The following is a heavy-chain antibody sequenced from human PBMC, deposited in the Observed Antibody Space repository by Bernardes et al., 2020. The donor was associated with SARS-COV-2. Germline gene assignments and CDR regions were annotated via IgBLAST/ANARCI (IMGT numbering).Heavy chain of an antibody. Sequence: ASVKVSCMASGYTFTGYYIHWVRQAPGQGLEWMGWINPNSGGTNYAQKFQGWVTMTRDTSISTAYMELSRLRSDDTAVYYCARAGSSLTYYYYGMDVWGQGTTVTVSS. CDR3: ARAGSSLTYYYYGMDV. CDR2: INPNSGGT. J-gene: IGHJ6*02. CDR1: GYTFTGYY. V-gene: IGHV1-2*04. D-gene: IGHD6-6*01.